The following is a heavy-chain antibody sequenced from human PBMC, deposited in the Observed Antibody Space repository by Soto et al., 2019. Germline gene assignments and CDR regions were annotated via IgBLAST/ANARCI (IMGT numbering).Heavy chain of an antibody. J-gene: IGHJ3*02. D-gene: IGHD2-15*01. CDR3: TRVWAVVVVAATAFDI. CDR1: GFTFGDYA. CDR2: IRSKAYGGTT. Sequence: GGSLRLSCTASGFTFGDYAMSWFRQAPGKGLEWVGFIRSKAYGGTTEYAASVKGRFTISRDDSKSIAYLQMNSLKTEDTAVYYCTRVWAVVVVAATAFDIWGQGTMVTVSS. V-gene: IGHV3-49*03.